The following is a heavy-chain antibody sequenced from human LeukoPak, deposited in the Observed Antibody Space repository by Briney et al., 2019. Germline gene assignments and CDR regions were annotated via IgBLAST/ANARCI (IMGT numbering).Heavy chain of an antibody. CDR2: ITGSGANT. CDR3: AGASHPAEFDY. D-gene: IGHD1-26*01. V-gene: IGHV3-23*01. J-gene: IGHJ4*02. Sequence: GGSLRLSCAASGFMFNTYSMSWVRQAPGKGLEWVSAITGSGANTYYADSVQGRFTISRDNSRSTLYFQMNSLRPEDTAIYYCAGASHPAEFDYWGQGTLVTVSS. CDR1: GFMFNTYS.